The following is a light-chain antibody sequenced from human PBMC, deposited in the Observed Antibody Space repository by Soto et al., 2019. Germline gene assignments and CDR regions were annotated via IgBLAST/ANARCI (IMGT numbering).Light chain of an antibody. Sequence: DIVLTQSPGTLSLSPGDRATLSCRASQGVSTNYVAWYQQKPGQSPRLLIYGASSRAAGIPDRFSGSGSGTDFTLTISRVEPEDFAVFYCHQYGHSPYTFGQGTKLEIQ. CDR1: QGVSTNY. J-gene: IGKJ2*01. CDR2: GAS. CDR3: HQYGHSPYT. V-gene: IGKV3-20*01.